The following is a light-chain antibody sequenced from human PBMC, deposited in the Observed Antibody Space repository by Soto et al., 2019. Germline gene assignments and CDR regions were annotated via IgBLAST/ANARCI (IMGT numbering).Light chain of an antibody. V-gene: IGKV1-5*01. CDR1: QSISSW. Sequence: DIQMTQSPSTLSASVGDRVTITCRASQSISSWLAWYQQKPGKAPKLLIYAASSLQSGVPSRFSGSGSETEFTLTISSLQPDDFATYYCQQYSSPTWTFGQGTKVDIK. J-gene: IGKJ1*01. CDR2: AAS. CDR3: QQYSSPTWT.